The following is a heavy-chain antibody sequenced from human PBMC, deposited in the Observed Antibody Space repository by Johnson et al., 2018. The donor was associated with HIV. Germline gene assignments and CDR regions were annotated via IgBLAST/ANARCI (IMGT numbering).Heavy chain of an antibody. Sequence: VQLVESGGGLVQPGGSLRLSCAASGFTFSSYAMTWVRQAPGKGLEWVGRIRNKANSYTTEYAASVKGRFTILRDDSKNSLYLQMNSLKTEDTAVYYCARGGEKGAFDIWGQGTMVTVSS. D-gene: IGHD7-27*01. V-gene: IGHV3-72*01. CDR3: ARGGEKGAFDI. J-gene: IGHJ3*02. CDR1: GFTFSSYA. CDR2: IRNKANSYTT.